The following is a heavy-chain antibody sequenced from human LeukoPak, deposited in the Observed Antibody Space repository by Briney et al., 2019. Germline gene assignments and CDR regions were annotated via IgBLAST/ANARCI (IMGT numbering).Heavy chain of an antibody. CDR1: GFTFSIYN. V-gene: IGHV3-21*01. D-gene: IGHD2-15*01. Sequence: GGSLRLSCAASGFTFSIYNMNWVRQAPGKGLEWVSSITSSSDYIYYADSVKGRFTISRDNAKNSLFLQMNSLRAEDTAVYYCARSGGDCSGGSCYGHYYCGMDGWGQGTTVTVSS. CDR2: ITSSSDYI. J-gene: IGHJ6*02. CDR3: ARSGGDCSGGSCYGHYYCGMDG.